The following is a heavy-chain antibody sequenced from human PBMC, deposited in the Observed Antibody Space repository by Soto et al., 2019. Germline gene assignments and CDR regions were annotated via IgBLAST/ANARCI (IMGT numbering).Heavy chain of an antibody. D-gene: IGHD3-10*01. CDR3: ARRITMVRGPYYYYGMDV. Sequence: GGSLRLSCDASGFTFSSHGVTWVRQAPGKGLEWVAFISSTSSTKNYADSVKGRFTISRDNTKNSLYLQMSSLRDEDTAVYYCARRITMVRGPYYYYGMDVWGQGTTVTVSS. CDR1: GFTFSSHG. J-gene: IGHJ6*02. CDR2: ISSTSSTK. V-gene: IGHV3-48*02.